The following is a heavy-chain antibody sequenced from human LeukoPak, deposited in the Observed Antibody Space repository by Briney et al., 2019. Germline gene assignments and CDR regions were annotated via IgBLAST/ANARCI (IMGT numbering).Heavy chain of an antibody. Sequence: PGGSLGLSCAASGFTFSSYEMNWVRQAPGKGLEWVSYISSSGSTIYYADPVRGRFTISRDNAKNSLYLQMNSLRAEDTAVYYCASVGLDGDPGDEFDYWGQGTLVTVSS. D-gene: IGHD4-17*01. J-gene: IGHJ4*02. CDR3: ASVGLDGDPGDEFDY. CDR1: GFTFSSYE. CDR2: ISSSGSTI. V-gene: IGHV3-48*03.